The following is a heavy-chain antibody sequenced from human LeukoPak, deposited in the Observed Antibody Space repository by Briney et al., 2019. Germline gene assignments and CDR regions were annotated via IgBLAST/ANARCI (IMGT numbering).Heavy chain of an antibody. D-gene: IGHD2-15*01. CDR2: IYHSGST. V-gene: IGHV4-38-2*01. CDR1: GYSISSGYY. CDR3: AAQYKYCSGGTCWKDY. J-gene: IGHJ4*02. Sequence: TSETLSLTCAVSGYSISSGYYWGWIRQPPGKCLEWIGSIYHSGSTYYNPSLKSRVTISLDTSKNQFFLKLSSVTAADTAVYYCAAQYKYCSGGTCWKDYWGQGTLVTVSS.